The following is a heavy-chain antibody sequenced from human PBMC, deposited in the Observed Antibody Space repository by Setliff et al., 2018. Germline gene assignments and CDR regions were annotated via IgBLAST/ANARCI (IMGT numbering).Heavy chain of an antibody. J-gene: IGHJ6*03. V-gene: IGHV4-34*12. Sequence: PSETLSLTCAVYGGSFSGYYWSWIRQPPGKGLEWIGEIIHSGSTNYNPSLKSRVTISMDTSKNQFSLKVSSVTAADTAVYYCAREQWLDPPGYYYMDVWAKGTTVTVSS. CDR3: AREQWLDPPGYYYMDV. D-gene: IGHD6-19*01. CDR1: GGSFSGYY. CDR2: IIHSGST.